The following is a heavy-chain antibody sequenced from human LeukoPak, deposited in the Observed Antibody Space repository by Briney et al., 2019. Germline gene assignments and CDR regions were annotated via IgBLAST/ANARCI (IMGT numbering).Heavy chain of an antibody. D-gene: IGHD1-1*01. CDR2: IRQDGSDK. Sequence: PGGSLRLSCAASGFTFTNYFMTWVRQAPGTGLEWVTLIRQDGSDKHYVDSVKGRFTISRDNANNLLFLQMNSLRVDDTAVYYCGRGAALNWNSGGIDYWGQGTLVTVSS. CDR1: GFTFTNYF. J-gene: IGHJ4*02. CDR3: GRGAALNWNSGGIDY. V-gene: IGHV3-7*01.